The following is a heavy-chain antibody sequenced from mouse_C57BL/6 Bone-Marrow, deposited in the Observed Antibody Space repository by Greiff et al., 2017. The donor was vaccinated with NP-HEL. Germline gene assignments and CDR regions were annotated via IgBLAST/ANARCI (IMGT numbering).Heavy chain of an antibody. CDR1: GFTFSDYY. CDR2: ISNGGGST. D-gene: IGHD1-1*01. CDR3: AGRGYGSSAYWYFDV. Sequence: EVQLVESGGGLVQPGGSLKLSCAASGFTFSDYYMYWVRQTPEKRLEWVAYISNGGGSTYYPDTVKGRFTISRDNAKNTLYLQMSRLKAEDTAMYYWAGRGYGSSAYWYFDVWGTGTTVTVSS. V-gene: IGHV5-12*01. J-gene: IGHJ1*03.